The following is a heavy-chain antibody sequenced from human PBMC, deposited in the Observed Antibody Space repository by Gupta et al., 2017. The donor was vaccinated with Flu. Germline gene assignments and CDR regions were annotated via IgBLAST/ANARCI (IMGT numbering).Heavy chain of an antibody. Sequence: YYWGWIRQPPGKGLEWIGSIKYSGHTYDNPSLNSRLTISVDTSKNQFSLRLTSVTTADTAVYYCARPPAWRGEWYFDLWGRGTLFTVPS. V-gene: IGHV4-39*01. J-gene: IGHJ2*01. CDR2: IKYSGHT. CDR3: ARPPAWRGEWYFDL. D-gene: IGHD3-10*01. CDR1: YY.